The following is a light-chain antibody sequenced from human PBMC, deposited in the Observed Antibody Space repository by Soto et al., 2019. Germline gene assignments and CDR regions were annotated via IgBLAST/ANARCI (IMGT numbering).Light chain of an antibody. J-gene: IGKJ1*01. CDR3: QQYDTDSWT. CDR1: QTISSW. CDR2: KAS. V-gene: IGKV1-5*03. Sequence: DIQMTQSPSTLSASVGDRVIITCRASQTISSWLAWYQQKPGKAPNLLIYKASALKSGVPSRFSGSGSGTDVTLTISSLQPDDFATSSCQQYDTDSWTFGPGTKVEIK.